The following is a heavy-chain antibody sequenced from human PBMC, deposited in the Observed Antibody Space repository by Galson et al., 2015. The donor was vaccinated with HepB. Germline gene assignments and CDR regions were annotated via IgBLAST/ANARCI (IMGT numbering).Heavy chain of an antibody. V-gene: IGHV3-7*03. D-gene: IGHD7-27*01. Sequence: SLRLSCAASGFTFSSYWMSWVRQAPGKGLEWVANIKQDGSEKYYVDSVKGRFTISRDNAKNSLYLQMNSLRAEDTAVYYCARDDASNWAPPYYYGMDVWGQGTTVTVSS. CDR1: GFTFSSYW. CDR2: IKQDGSEK. J-gene: IGHJ6*02. CDR3: ARDDASNWAPPYYYGMDV.